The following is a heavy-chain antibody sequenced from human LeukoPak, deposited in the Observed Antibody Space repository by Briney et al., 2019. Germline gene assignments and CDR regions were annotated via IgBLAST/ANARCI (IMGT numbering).Heavy chain of an antibody. CDR2: INPSGGST. CDR1: EYTFTGYY. Sequence: ASVKVSCKASEYTFTGYYMHWVRQAPGQGLEWMGIINPSGGSTTYAQKFQGRVTMTRDTSTSTVYMELSSLRSEDTAVYYCARDRGGEYSYGQAYYFDYWGQGTLVTVSS. J-gene: IGHJ4*02. CDR3: ARDRGGEYSYGQAYYFDY. D-gene: IGHD5-18*01. V-gene: IGHV1-46*01.